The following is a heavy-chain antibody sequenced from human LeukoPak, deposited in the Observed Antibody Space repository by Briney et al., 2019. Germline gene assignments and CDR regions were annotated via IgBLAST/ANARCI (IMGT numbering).Heavy chain of an antibody. D-gene: IGHD3-3*01. CDR1: GGSISSGSYY. J-gene: IGHJ4*02. V-gene: IGHV4-61*02. CDR2: IYTSGST. Sequence: SQTLSLTCTVSGGSISSGSYYWSWIRQPAGKGLEWIGRIYTSGSTNYNPSLKSRVTISVDTSKNQFTLKVRSVTAADTGVYFCARKGLRPLEWLSEYFFDYWGQGTLVSVAS. CDR3: ARKGLRPLEWLSEYFFDY.